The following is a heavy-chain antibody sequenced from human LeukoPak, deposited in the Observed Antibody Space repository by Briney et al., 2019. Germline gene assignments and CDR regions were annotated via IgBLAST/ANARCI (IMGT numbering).Heavy chain of an antibody. Sequence: SETLSLTCAVYVGSFGGYYWSWIRQPPGKGLEWIGEINHSGSTNYNPSLKSRVTISVDTSKNQFSLKLSSVTAADTAVYYCARGHGRRSHGILNNYFDYWGQGTLVTVSS. CDR1: VGSFGGYY. J-gene: IGHJ4*02. CDR2: INHSGST. CDR3: ARGHGRRSHGILNNYFDY. V-gene: IGHV4-34*01. D-gene: IGHD1-26*01.